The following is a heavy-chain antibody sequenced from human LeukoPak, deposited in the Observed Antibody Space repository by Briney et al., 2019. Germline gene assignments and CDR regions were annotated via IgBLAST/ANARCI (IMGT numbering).Heavy chain of an antibody. V-gene: IGHV3-66*01. CDR2: IYSGDTT. CDR1: GFTVSTNC. Sequence: GGSLRLSCAASGFTVSTNCMSWVRQAPGKGLEWVSVIYSGDTTFYADSVRGKFTISRDNSKNTLYLQMNSLRAEDTAVYYCASILRSSSGYYFDYWGQGTLVTVSS. J-gene: IGHJ4*02. D-gene: IGHD3-10*01. CDR3: ASILRSSSGYYFDY.